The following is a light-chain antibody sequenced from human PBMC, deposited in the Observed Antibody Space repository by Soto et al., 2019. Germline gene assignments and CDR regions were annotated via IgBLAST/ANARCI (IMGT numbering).Light chain of an antibody. Sequence: EIVMTQSPATLSVSPGERATLSCRASQSVSSNLAWYQQKPGQAPRLLIYGASTGATGIPARFSGSGSGTEFTLTISSLQSEDFAVYYCQQYNKVRTFGQGTKVDIK. J-gene: IGKJ1*01. CDR2: GAS. CDR3: QQYNKVRT. CDR1: QSVSSN. V-gene: IGKV3-15*01.